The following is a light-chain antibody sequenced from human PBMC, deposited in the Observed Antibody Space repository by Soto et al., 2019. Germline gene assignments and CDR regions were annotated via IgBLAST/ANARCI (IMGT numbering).Light chain of an antibody. CDR2: DVN. Sequence: QSALTQPASLSGSPGQSITISCTGTSSDVGSTFNYVSWYQHHPGKAPRLIMSDVNHRPSGVSDRFSGSKSGNTASLTISGLQAEDEADYFCSAYSTGSTPVLFGGGTKLTVL. J-gene: IGLJ3*02. CDR1: SSDVGSTFNY. V-gene: IGLV2-14*03. CDR3: SAYSTGSTPVL.